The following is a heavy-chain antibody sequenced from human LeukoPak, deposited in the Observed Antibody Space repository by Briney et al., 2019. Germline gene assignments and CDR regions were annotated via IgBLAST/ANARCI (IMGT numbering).Heavy chain of an antibody. CDR2: ISYDGSNK. CDR1: GFTFGSYA. D-gene: IGHD6-13*01. Sequence: GGSLRLSCAASGFTFGSYAMHWVRQAPGKGLEWVAVISYDGSNKYYADSVKGRFTISRDNSKNTLYLRMNSLRAEDTAVYYCARSEQQLVDWYFDLWGRGTLVTVSS. V-gene: IGHV3-30*04. CDR3: ARSEQQLVDWYFDL. J-gene: IGHJ2*01.